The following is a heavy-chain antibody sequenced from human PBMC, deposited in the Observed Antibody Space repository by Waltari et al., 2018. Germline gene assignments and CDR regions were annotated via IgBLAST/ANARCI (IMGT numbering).Heavy chain of an antibody. CDR3: ARHIHYCSGGSCYQTPFDY. V-gene: IGHV4-38-2*01. CDR1: GYSISSGYY. Sequence: QVQLQESGPGLGKPSETLSLTCAVSGYSISSGYYWGWIRQPPGKGREWIGSSLHSGSTYYHPALKSRVPISVDTSKHQFSLKLSSVTAADTAVYYCARHIHYCSGGSCYQTPFDYWGQGTLVTVSS. CDR2: SLHSGST. D-gene: IGHD2-15*01. J-gene: IGHJ4*02.